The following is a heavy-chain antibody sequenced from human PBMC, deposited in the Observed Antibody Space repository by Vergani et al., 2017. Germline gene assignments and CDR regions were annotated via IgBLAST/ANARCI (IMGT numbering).Heavy chain of an antibody. J-gene: IGHJ1*01. CDR1: GFTSSYYG. D-gene: IGHD1-1*01. CDR2: ISYDGTQK. CDR3: ATKSYGTPGCQMGYFRE. Sequence: QVHLVESGGGVVQPGRSLRLSCVVSGFTSSYYGMHWVRQAPGKGLEWVAVISYDGTQKYYADSVKGRFTISRDNSKSTLYLQMNSLRTEDTAVYYCATKSYGTPGCQMGYFREWGQGTLVTVSS. V-gene: IGHV3-30*03.